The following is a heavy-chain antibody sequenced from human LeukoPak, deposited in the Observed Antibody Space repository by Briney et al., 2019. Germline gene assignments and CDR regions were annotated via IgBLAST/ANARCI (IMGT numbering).Heavy chain of an antibody. V-gene: IGHV4-39*02. D-gene: IGHD2-2*02. J-gene: IGHJ6*03. Sequence: SETLSLTCTVSGGSISSPDYYWGWVRQPPGKGLEWIGNIYYSGSTYYNPSLKSRVTISVDTSKNQFSLKLSSVTAADTAVYYCARDDVVPAAILHYMDVWGKGTTVTVSS. CDR2: IYYSGST. CDR1: GGSISSPDYY. CDR3: ARDDVVPAAILHYMDV.